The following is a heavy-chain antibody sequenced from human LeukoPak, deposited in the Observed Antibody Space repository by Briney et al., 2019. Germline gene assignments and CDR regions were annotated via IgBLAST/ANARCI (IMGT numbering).Heavy chain of an antibody. D-gene: IGHD3-10*01. CDR3: ARQYYYGSGTGFDY. Sequence: PSETLSLTCAVYGGSFSGYYWSWIRQPPGKGLEWIGEINHSGSTYYNPSLKSRVTISVDTSKNQFSLKLSSVTAADTAVYYCARQYYYGSGTGFDYWGQGTLVTVSS. V-gene: IGHV4-34*01. CDR2: INHSGST. CDR1: GGSFSGYY. J-gene: IGHJ4*02.